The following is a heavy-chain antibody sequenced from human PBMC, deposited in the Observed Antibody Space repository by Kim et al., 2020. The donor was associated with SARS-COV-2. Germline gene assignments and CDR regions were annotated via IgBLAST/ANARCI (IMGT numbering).Heavy chain of an antibody. CDR3: AKDYEDLGDSSGYIVGFDY. J-gene: IGHJ4*02. V-gene: IGHV3-23*01. CDR1: GFTFSSYA. D-gene: IGHD3-22*01. CDR2: ISGSGGST. Sequence: GGSLRLSCAASGFTFSSYAMSWVRQAPGKGLEWVSAISGSGGSTYYADSVKGRFTISRDNSKNTLYLQMNSLRAEDTAVYYCAKDYEDLGDSSGYIVGFDYWGQGTLVTVSS.